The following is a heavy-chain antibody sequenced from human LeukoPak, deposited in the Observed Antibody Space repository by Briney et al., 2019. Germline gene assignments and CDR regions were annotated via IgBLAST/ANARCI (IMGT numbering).Heavy chain of an antibody. CDR3: ASRKLGNDY. CDR1: GGSISSYY. J-gene: IGHJ4*02. Sequence: SETLSLTCSVSGGSISSYYWSWIRQPPGRGLEWIGYIYYSGSTSYNPSLRSRVTISADTSKNQFSLKLISVTAADTAVYYCASRKLGNDYWGQGTLVTVSS. D-gene: IGHD7-27*01. V-gene: IGHV4-59*01. CDR2: IYYSGST.